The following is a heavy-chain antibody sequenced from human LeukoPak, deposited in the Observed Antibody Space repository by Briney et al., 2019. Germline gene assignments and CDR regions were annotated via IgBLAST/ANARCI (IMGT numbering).Heavy chain of an antibody. CDR3: ASMSGYYFYMDV. V-gene: IGHV3-11*04. CDR1: GGSFSGYY. J-gene: IGHJ6*03. CDR2: ISSSGSTR. Sequence: LSLTCAVYGGSFSGYYWSWIRQPPGKGLGWISYISSSGSTRYYADSVKGRFTTSRDNAKNSLYLQMNSLRAEDTAVYYCASMSGYYFYMDVWGKGTTVTVSS. D-gene: IGHD1-26*01.